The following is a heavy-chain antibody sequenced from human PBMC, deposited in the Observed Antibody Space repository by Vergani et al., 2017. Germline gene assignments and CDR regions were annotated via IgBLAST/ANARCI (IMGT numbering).Heavy chain of an antibody. J-gene: IGHJ4*02. CDR2: IIPIFGTA. CDR3: AGGLRDVPAAIHPRFDY. Sequence: QVQLVQSGAEVKKPGSSVKVSCKASGGTFSSYAISWVRQAPGQGLEWMGRIIPIFGTANYAQKFQGRVTITADESTSTAYMELSSLRSEDTAVYYCAGGLRDVPAAIHPRFDYWGQGTLVTVSS. CDR1: GGTFSSYA. V-gene: IGHV1-69*18. D-gene: IGHD2-2*02.